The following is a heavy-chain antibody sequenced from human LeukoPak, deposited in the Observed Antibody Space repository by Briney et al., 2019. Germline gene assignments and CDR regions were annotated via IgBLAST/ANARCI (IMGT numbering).Heavy chain of an antibody. Sequence: SETLSLTCAVYGGSFSGYYWSWIRQPPGKGLEWIGEINHSGGTNYNPSLKSRVTISVDTSKNQFSLKLSSVTAADTAVYYCARVRPSCSSTSCYSKYYFDYWGQGTLVTVSS. D-gene: IGHD2-2*01. V-gene: IGHV4-34*01. CDR1: GGSFSGYY. J-gene: IGHJ4*02. CDR2: INHSGGT. CDR3: ARVRPSCSSTSCYSKYYFDY.